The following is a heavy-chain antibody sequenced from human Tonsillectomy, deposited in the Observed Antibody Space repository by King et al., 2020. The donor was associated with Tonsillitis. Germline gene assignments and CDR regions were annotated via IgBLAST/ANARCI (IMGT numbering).Heavy chain of an antibody. CDR3: AKLGYSSGWYGYFDY. Sequence: VQLVESGGGLVQPGGSLRLSCAASGFTFSSYAMTWVRQAPGKGLEWVSAISGNSGSTYYADSVKGRFTISRDNSKNTLYLQMNSLRAEDTAIYYCAKLGYSSGWYGYFDYWGQGTLVTVSS. CDR2: ISGNSGST. D-gene: IGHD6-19*01. V-gene: IGHV3-23*04. J-gene: IGHJ4*02. CDR1: GFTFSSYA.